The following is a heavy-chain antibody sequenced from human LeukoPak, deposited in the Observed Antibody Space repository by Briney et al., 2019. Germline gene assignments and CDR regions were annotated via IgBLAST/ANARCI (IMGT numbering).Heavy chain of an antibody. CDR2: ISSSGSTI. J-gene: IGHJ4*02. CDR1: GFTFSDYY. CDR3: ARHASAGLLQFDY. Sequence: GGSLRLSCAASGFTFSDYYMSWIRQAPGKGLEWVSYISSSGSTIYYADSVKGRFTISRDNAKNSLYLQMNSLRAEDTAVYYCARHASAGLLQFDYWGQGTLVTVSS. V-gene: IGHV3-11*01. D-gene: IGHD2-15*01.